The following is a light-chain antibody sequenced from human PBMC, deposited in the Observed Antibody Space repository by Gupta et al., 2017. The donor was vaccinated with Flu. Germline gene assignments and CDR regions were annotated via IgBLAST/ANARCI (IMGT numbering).Light chain of an antibody. CDR3: KQALQTPRT. V-gene: IGKV2-28*01. Sequence: DIAQSLLALTVRREGHPHIPCMSSRCLLRRYGKNYLDWYLQKPGQSPQLLVYWGSTWASGVPDRFSGSGSGTDFTLKISRVEAEDFAVYYCKQALQTPRTFGQGTKVEIK. CDR2: WGS. CDR1: RCLLRRYGKNY. J-gene: IGKJ1*01.